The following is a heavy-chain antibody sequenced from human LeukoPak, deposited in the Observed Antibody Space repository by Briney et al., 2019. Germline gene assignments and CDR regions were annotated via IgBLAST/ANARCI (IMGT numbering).Heavy chain of an antibody. D-gene: IGHD1-1*01. CDR1: GFTFSSYS. Sequence: GGSPRLSCAASGFTFSSYSMNWVRQAPGKGLEWVSSISSSSSYIYYADSVKGRFTISRDNAKNSLYLQMNSLRAEDTAVYYCARDGGNEGGGYWGQGTLVTVSS. J-gene: IGHJ4*02. CDR2: ISSSSSYI. CDR3: ARDGGNEGGGY. V-gene: IGHV3-21*01.